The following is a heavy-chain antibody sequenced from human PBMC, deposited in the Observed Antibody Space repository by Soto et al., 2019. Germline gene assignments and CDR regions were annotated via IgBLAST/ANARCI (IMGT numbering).Heavy chain of an antibody. J-gene: IGHJ4*02. CDR1: GFSLSTSGMC. CDR3: ARTLARWSEFDY. V-gene: IGHV2-70*11. CDR2: IDWDDDK. D-gene: IGHD6-13*01. Sequence: SGPTLVNPTQTLTLTCTFSGFSLSTSGMCVSWIRQPPGKALEWLARIDWDDDKYYSTSLKTRLTIPKDTSKNQVVLTMTNMDPVDTATYYCARTLARWSEFDYWGQGTLVTVSS.